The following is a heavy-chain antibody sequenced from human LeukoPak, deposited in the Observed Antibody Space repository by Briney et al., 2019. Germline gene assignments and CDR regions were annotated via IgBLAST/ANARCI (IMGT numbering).Heavy chain of an antibody. CDR3: ARDPLGDVDTAMVTEGFDY. Sequence: GGSLRLSCAASGFTVSSNYMSWVRQAPGKGLEWVSVIYSGGSTYYADSVKGRFTISRDNSKNSLYLQMNSLRAEDTAVYYCARDPLGDVDTAMVTEGFDYWGQGTLVTVSS. V-gene: IGHV3-53*01. J-gene: IGHJ4*02. CDR1: GFTVSSNY. CDR2: IYSGGST. D-gene: IGHD5-18*01.